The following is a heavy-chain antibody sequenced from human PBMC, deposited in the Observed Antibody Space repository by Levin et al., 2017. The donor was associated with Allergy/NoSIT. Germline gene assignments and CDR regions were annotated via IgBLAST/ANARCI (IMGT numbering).Heavy chain of an antibody. CDR3: ARHIKRTEGGNYLFDP. J-gene: IGHJ5*02. D-gene: IGHD4-23*01. CDR1: DGSINNTY. V-gene: IGHV4-59*08. Sequence: SQTLSLTCTISDGSINNTYWSWIRQSPGKGLEWIGYISYAGITAYSPSLKSRLSMSVDTAKNQFSLNLSSVTAAATAVYFCARHIKRTEGGNYLFDPWGQGTLVTVSS. CDR2: ISYAGIT.